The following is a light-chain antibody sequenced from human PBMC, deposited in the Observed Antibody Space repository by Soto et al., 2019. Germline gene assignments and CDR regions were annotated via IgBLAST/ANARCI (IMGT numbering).Light chain of an antibody. J-gene: IGKJ1*01. CDR1: QSISSY. V-gene: IGKV1-39*01. CDR3: QQSYSTPWT. CDR2: STS. Sequence: DIQMTQSPSSLSASVGDRVTITCRASQSISSYLNWYQQKPGKAPKLLIYSTSSLQSGVPSRFSGSGSGTDFPLTISSLQPEDFAPYYCQQSYSTPWTFGHGTKVEIK.